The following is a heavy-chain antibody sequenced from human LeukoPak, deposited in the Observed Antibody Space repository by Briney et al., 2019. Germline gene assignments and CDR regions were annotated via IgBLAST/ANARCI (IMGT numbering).Heavy chain of an antibody. CDR1: GGSINSDNSY. J-gene: IGHJ3*01. Sequence: SQTLSLTCTVSGGSINSDNSYWSWIRQPAGKGLEWIGRIYANGSANYNPSLKSRVTISVDTSKNKFSLELRSVTAADTAVYYCARGVHRLTRPTTVTTGLDVWGHGTMVTVSS. CDR2: IYANGSA. D-gene: IGHD4-17*01. CDR3: ARGVHRLTRPTTVTTGLDV. V-gene: IGHV4-61*02.